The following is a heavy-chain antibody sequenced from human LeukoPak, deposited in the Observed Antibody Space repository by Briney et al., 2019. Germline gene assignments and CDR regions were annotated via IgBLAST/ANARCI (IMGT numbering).Heavy chain of an antibody. V-gene: IGHV3-30*02. CDR1: GFTVSSNE. CDR2: IWYGGSNK. D-gene: IGHD2-2*01. CDR3: AKDSLDCSSTSCYYNYYYYMDV. Sequence: GGSLRLSCAASGFTVSSNEMSWVRQAPGKGLEWVAVIWYGGSNKYYADSVKGRFTISRDNSKNTLYLQMNSLRAEDTAVYYCAKDSLDCSSTSCYYNYYYYMDVWGKGTTVTVSS. J-gene: IGHJ6*03.